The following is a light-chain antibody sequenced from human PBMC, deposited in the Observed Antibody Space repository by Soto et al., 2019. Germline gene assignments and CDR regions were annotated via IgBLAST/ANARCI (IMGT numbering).Light chain of an antibody. V-gene: IGKV3-15*01. J-gene: IGKJ4*01. CDR3: QQYNHWPLLT. CDR2: GAS. CDR1: QSVSSN. Sequence: EIVMTQSPATLSVSPGERATLSCRASQSVSSNLAWYQQKPGQAPRLLIYGASTRATGIPARFSGSGSGTEFPLTSSSLHSEDCAFYYCQQYNHWPLLTVGGGTKVEIK.